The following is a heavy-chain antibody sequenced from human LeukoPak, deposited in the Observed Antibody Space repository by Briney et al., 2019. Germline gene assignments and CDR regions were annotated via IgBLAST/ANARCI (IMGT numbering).Heavy chain of an antibody. V-gene: IGHV4-59*01. CDR3: ARRTRAYYYDSSGYFDP. J-gene: IGHJ5*02. Sequence: SETLSLTCTVSGGSISSYYWSWVRQPPGKGLEWIGYIYYSGSTNYNPSLKSRVTISVDTSKNQFSLKLSSVTAADTAVYYCARRTRAYYYDSSGYFDPWGQGTLVTVSS. CDR1: GGSISSYY. D-gene: IGHD3-22*01. CDR2: IYYSGST.